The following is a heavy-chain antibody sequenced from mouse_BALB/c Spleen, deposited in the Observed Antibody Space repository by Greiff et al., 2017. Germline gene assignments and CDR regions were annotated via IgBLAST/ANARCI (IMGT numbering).Heavy chain of an antibody. CDR3: ARRLRGYFDV. CDR2: ISSGGSYT. V-gene: IGHV5-9-4*01. Sequence: EVQGVESGGGLVKPGGSLKLSCAASGFTFSSYAMSWVRQSPEKRLEWVAEISSGGSYTYYPDTVTGRFTISRDNAKNTLYLEMSSLRSEDTAMYYCARRLRGYFDVWGAGTTVTVSS. D-gene: IGHD2-2*01. CDR1: GFTFSSYA. J-gene: IGHJ1*01.